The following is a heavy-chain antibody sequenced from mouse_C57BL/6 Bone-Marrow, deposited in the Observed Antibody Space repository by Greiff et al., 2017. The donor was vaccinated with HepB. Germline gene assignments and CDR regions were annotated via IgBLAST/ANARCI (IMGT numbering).Heavy chain of an antibody. CDR2: IRSKSNNDAT. CDR1: GFSFNTYA. CDR3: VSAY. J-gene: IGHJ3*01. Sequence: EVQLQQSGGGLVQPKGSLKLSCAASGFSFNTYAMNWVRQAPGKGLEWVARIRSKSNNDATYYADSGKDRFTISRDDSESMLYLQMNNLKTEDTSMYYCVSAYWCQGTLVTVSA. V-gene: IGHV10-1*01.